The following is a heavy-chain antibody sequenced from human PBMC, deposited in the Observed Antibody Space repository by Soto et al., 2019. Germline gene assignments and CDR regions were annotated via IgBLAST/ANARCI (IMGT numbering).Heavy chain of an antibody. D-gene: IGHD3-22*01. Sequence: QVQLQESGPGLVKPSQTLSLTCTVSGASISSGDYSWSWIRQHPGKGLEWIGYIYYSGSTYYNPSLKGRIPMSVDTSKNQFALKLSSVTAADTAVYYCASIFDSSGYYYGNNWFDPWGQGTLVTVSS. CDR3: ASIFDSSGYYYGNNWFDP. CDR1: GASISSGDYS. J-gene: IGHJ5*02. V-gene: IGHV4-31*03. CDR2: IYYSGST.